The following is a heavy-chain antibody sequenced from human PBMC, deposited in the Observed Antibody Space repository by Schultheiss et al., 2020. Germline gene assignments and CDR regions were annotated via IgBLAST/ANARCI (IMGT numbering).Heavy chain of an antibody. J-gene: IGHJ3*02. CDR2: ISYDGSNK. CDR1: GFTFSSYW. Sequence: GGSLRLSCAASGFTFSSYWMSWVRQAPGKGLEWVAVISYDGSNKYYADSVKGRFTISRDNSKNTLYLQMNSLRVEDTGLYYCARESDGAFDIWGQGTTVTVSS. CDR3: ARESDGAFDI. V-gene: IGHV3-30-3*01. D-gene: IGHD5-24*01.